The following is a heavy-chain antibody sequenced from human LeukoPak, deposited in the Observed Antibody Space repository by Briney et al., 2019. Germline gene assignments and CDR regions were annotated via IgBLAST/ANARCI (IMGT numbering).Heavy chain of an antibody. CDR2: ISAYNGNT. D-gene: IGHD3-3*01. CDR3: AIDMYYDFWSGYYTGGM. Sequence: ASVKVSCKASGYTFTSYGISWVRQAPGQGLEWMGWISAYNGNTNYVQKLQGRVTMTTDTSTSTAYMELRSLRSDDTAVYYCAIDMYYDFWSGYYTGGMWGQGTLVTVSS. CDR1: GYTFTSYG. J-gene: IGHJ4*02. V-gene: IGHV1-18*01.